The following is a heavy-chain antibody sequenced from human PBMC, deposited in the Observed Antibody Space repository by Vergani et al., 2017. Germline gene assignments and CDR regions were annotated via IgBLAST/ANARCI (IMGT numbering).Heavy chain of an antibody. CDR2: INPNSGGT. CDR3: ARDQSMVFCSSTSCFEGWFDP. V-gene: IGHV1-2*02. CDR1: GYTFTGYY. Sequence: QVQLVQSGAEVKKPGASVKVSCKASGYTFTGYYMQWVRQAPGQGLEWMGWINPNSGGTKYAQKFLGRVTMTRDTSISTAYMELSRLSSDDTAVYYCARDQSMVFCSSTSCFEGWFDPWGQGTLVTVSS. D-gene: IGHD2-2*01. J-gene: IGHJ5*02.